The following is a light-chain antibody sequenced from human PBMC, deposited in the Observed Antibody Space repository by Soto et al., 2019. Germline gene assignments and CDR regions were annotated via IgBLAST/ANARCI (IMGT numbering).Light chain of an antibody. V-gene: IGKV3-15*01. CDR1: QSVSSK. J-gene: IGKJ1*01. CDR2: SAS. CDR3: HQYNHWLTWT. Sequence: EIVMPQSPATLSLSPGQRATLSCRASQSVSSKLAWYQQRPGQAPRLLIYSASTRATGIPARFSGSGSGTEFTLTISSLQSEDFAVYYCHQYNHWLTWTFGQGTKVEIK.